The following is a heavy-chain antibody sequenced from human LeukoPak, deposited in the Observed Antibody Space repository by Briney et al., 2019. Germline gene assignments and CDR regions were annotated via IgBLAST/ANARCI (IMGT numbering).Heavy chain of an antibody. V-gene: IGHV3-33*01. CDR1: GFTFSSYG. J-gene: IGHJ5*02. CDR2: IWYDGSNK. CDR3: ARGGYSGYDPLNWFDP. Sequence: GGSLRLSCAASGFTFSSYGMHWVRQAPGKGLEWVAVIWYDGSNKYYADSVKGRFTISRDNFKNTLYLQMNSLRAEDTAVYYCARGGYSGYDPLNWFDPWGQGTLVTVSS. D-gene: IGHD5-12*01.